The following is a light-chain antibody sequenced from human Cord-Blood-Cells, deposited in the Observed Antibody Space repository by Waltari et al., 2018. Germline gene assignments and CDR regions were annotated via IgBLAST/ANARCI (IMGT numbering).Light chain of an antibody. V-gene: IGKV4-1*01. CDR3: QQYYSTPYS. CDR1: QSVLYRSNNNNY. Sequence: DIVMTQSPDSLAVSLGERATINCTSSQSVLYRSNNNNYLAWYQQKPGQPPKLLIYWASTRESGVPDRFSGSGSGTDFTLTISSLQAEDVAVYYCQQYYSTPYSFGQGTKLEIK. J-gene: IGKJ2*03. CDR2: WAS.